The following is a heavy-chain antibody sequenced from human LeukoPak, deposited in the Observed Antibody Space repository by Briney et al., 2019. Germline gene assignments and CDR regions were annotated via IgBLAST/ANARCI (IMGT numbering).Heavy chain of an antibody. J-gene: IGHJ4*02. V-gene: IGHV3-33*01. D-gene: IGHD3-10*01. CDR2: IWYDGSNK. CDR1: GFTFSSYG. CDR3: VGSGRPGYYFDS. Sequence: PGRSLRLSCAASGFTFSSYGMHWVRQAPGKGLEWVAVIWYDGSNKYYADSVKGRFTISRDNSKNTLYLQMNSLRAEDTAVYYCVGSGRPGYYFDSWGQGTLGSAS.